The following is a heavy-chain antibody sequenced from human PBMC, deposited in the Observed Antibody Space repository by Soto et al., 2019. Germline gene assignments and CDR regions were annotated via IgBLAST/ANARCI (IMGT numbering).Heavy chain of an antibody. D-gene: IGHD3-3*01. CDR3: SASITIFGVVPTGFDY. Sequence: SETLSLTCTVSGGSISSSSYYWGWIRQPPGKGLEWIGSIYYSGSTYYNPSLKSRVTISVDTSKNQFSLKLSSVTAADTAVYYCSASITIFGVVPTGFDYWGEGTLVTVSS. J-gene: IGHJ4*02. V-gene: IGHV4-39*01. CDR1: GGSISSSSYY. CDR2: IYYSGST.